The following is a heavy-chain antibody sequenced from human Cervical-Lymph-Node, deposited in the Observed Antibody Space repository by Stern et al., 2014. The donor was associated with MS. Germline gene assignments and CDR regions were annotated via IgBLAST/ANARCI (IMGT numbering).Heavy chain of an antibody. D-gene: IGHD3-3*01. V-gene: IGHV3-30*04. J-gene: IGHJ4*02. CDR1: GFSFSSFA. CDR2: ISYDGIYT. Sequence: VQLVESGGGVVQPGRSLRLSCAASGFSFSSFAMHWVRQAPGKGLEWVALISYDGIYTYYEDSVKGRFTISRDNSKNTLYLQMNSLRAEDTAVYYCAGDRTYDFWSGQFDYWGQGNLVTVSS. CDR3: AGDRTYDFWSGQFDY.